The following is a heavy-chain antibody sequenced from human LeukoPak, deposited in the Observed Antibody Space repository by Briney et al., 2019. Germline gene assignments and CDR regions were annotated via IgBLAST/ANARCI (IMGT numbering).Heavy chain of an antibody. CDR1: GGSISSSSYS. Sequence: SETLSLTCTVSGGSISSSSYSWSWLRQPPGKGLEWIGYIYHSGSTYYNPSHKSRVTISVDRSKNQFSLKLSSVTAADTAVYYCARCRGGVTDAIFDYWGQGTLVTVSS. CDR2: IYHSGST. CDR3: ARCRGGVTDAIFDY. D-gene: IGHD3-16*01. V-gene: IGHV4-30-2*01. J-gene: IGHJ4*02.